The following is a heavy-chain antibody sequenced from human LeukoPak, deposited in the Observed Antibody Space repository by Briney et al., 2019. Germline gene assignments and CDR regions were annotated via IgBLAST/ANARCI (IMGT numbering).Heavy chain of an antibody. D-gene: IGHD6-13*01. CDR2: ISYDGSNK. CDR3: AKDLSWYGY. Sequence: GGSLRLSCAASGFTFSSYAMHWVRQAPGKGLEWVAVISYDGSNKYYADSVKGRFTISRDNSKNTLYLQMNSLRAEDTAVNYCAKDLSWYGYWGQGTLVTVSS. J-gene: IGHJ4*02. CDR1: GFTFSSYA. V-gene: IGHV3-30*04.